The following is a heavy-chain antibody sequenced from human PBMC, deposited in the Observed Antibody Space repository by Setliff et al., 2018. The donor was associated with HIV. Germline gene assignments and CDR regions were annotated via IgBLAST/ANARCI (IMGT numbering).Heavy chain of an antibody. CDR1: GGTFSSYA. CDR3: AREPPSSYYFDY. Sequence: KASGGTFSSYAISWVRQAPGQRLEWMGWINAGNGNTKYSQKFQGRITITRDTSTSTVYMELSSLRSEDTAVYYCAREPPSSYYFDYWGQGTLVTVSS. J-gene: IGHJ4*02. V-gene: IGHV1-3*01. CDR2: INAGNGNT. D-gene: IGHD3-10*01.